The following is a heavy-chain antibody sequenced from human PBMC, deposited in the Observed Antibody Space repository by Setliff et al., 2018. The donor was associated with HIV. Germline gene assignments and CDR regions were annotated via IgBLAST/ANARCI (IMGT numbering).Heavy chain of an antibody. V-gene: IGHV4-39*01. CDR3: ARRGRDGVLIVFATGFDP. CDR1: GGSISSSTYY. CDR2: IFYTGNT. D-gene: IGHD2-8*01. J-gene: IGHJ5*02. Sequence: PSETLSLTCSVPGGSISSSTYYWGWIRQPPGKGLEWIGDIFYTGNTYYNPSLKSRVAISVDTSENQFSLKLNSVTAADTAVYYCARRGRDGVLIVFATGFDPWGQGTPVTVSS.